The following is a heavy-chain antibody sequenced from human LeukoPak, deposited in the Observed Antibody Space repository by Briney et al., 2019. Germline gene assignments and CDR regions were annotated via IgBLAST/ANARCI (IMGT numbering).Heavy chain of an antibody. D-gene: IGHD6-19*01. CDR3: AREGYSSGWPHADY. J-gene: IGHJ4*02. CDR2: IIPIFGTA. CDR1: GGTFSSYA. V-gene: IGHV1-69*05. Sequence: SVKVSCKASGGTFSSYAISWVRQAPGQGLEWMGGIIPIFGTANYAQKFQGRVTITTDESTSTAYMELSSLRSEDTAVYYYAREGYSSGWPHADYWAQGTLVTVSS.